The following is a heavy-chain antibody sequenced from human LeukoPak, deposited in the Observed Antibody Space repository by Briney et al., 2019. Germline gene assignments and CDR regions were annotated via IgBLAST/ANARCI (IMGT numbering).Heavy chain of an antibody. D-gene: IGHD3-10*01. CDR1: GGSISSYY. CDR2: ISFSGST. V-gene: IGHV4-59*01. CDR3: ARVPYYYGSELDY. J-gene: IGHJ4*02. Sequence: PSETLSLACTVSGGSISSYYWSWIRQTPGKGLEWIGYISFSGSTNYNPSLKSRLTISVDTSKNQFSLKLSSVTAADTAVYYCARVPYYYGSELDYWGQGILVTVSS.